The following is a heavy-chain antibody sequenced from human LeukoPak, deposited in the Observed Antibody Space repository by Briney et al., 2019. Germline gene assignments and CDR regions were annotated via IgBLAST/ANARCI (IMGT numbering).Heavy chain of an antibody. CDR2: IYYSGST. Sequence: SETLSLTCTVSGGSISSYYWSWIRQPPGKGLEWIGYIYYSGSTNYNPSLKSRVTISVDTSKNQFSLKLSSVTAADTAVYYCARHLRSFGYWGQGTLVTVSS. CDR3: ARHLRSFGY. V-gene: IGHV4-59*08. J-gene: IGHJ4*02. D-gene: IGHD1-26*01. CDR1: GGSISSYY.